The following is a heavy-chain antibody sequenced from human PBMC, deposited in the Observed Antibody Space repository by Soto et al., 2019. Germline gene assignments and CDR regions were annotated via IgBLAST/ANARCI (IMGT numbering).Heavy chain of an antibody. D-gene: IGHD6-13*01. CDR2: ISGSGGST. CDR1: EFTFSTYA. Sequence: PGGSLRLSCAASEFTFSTYAMSWVRQAPGKGLAWVSAISGSGGSTYYADSVKGRFTISRDTSKNTLYLQMNSLRAEDTALYYCAKSYSSNWYDYFDYWGQGTLVTVSS. V-gene: IGHV3-23*01. J-gene: IGHJ4*02. CDR3: AKSYSSNWYDYFDY.